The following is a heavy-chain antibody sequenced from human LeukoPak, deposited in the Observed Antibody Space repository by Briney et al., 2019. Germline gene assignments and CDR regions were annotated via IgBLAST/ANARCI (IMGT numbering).Heavy chain of an antibody. D-gene: IGHD6-6*01. CDR2: INPNSGGT. CDR3: ARMGGSSSSPFDF. V-gene: IGHV1-2*02. Sequence: VASVKVSCKASGYAFTASYIHWVRQAPGQGLEWMGWINPNSGGTNYAQKFQVRITMTRDTSISTAYMELSRLRSDDTALYYCARMGGSSSSPFDFWGQGTLVTVSS. CDR1: GYAFTASY. J-gene: IGHJ4*01.